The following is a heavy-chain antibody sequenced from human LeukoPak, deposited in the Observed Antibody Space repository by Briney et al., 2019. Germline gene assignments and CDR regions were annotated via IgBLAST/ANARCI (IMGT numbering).Heavy chain of an antibody. CDR3: ARAGLYSNYQEFSYYYYMDV. D-gene: IGHD4-11*01. J-gene: IGHJ6*03. Sequence: GGSLRLSCAASGFTFSSYSMNWVRQAPGKGLEWVSYISSSSSTIYYADSVKGRFTITRDNAKNSLYLQMNSLRAEDTAVYYCARAGLYSNYQEFSYYYYMDVWGKGTTVTVSS. CDR1: GFTFSSYS. V-gene: IGHV3-48*04. CDR2: ISSSSSTI.